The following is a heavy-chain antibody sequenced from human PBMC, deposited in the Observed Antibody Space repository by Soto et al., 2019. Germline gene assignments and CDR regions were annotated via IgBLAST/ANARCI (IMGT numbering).Heavy chain of an antibody. J-gene: IGHJ6*02. CDR2: IYYSGST. D-gene: IGHD4-17*01. V-gene: IGHV4-39*07. Sequence: SETLSLTCTVSGGSISSGDYYWSWIRQPPGKGLEWIGSIYYSGSTYYNPSLKSRVTISVDTSKNQFSLKLSSVTAADTAVYYCARVRMTTVTNGPAGQGYYYYYGMDVWGQGTTVTVSS. CDR3: ARVRMTTVTNGPAGQGYYYYYGMDV. CDR1: GGSISSGDYY.